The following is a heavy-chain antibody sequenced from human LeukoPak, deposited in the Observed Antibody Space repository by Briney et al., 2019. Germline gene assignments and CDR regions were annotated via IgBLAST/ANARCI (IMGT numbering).Heavy chain of an antibody. J-gene: IGHJ3*02. V-gene: IGHV4-39*07. CDR2: IYYSGST. D-gene: IGHD3-10*01. CDR3: ARAYYYGSGSYAFDI. Sequence: SETLSLTCTVSGGSISSSSYYWGWIRQPPGKGLEWIGSIYYSGSTYYNPSLKSRVTISVDTSKNQFSLKLSSVTAADTAVYYCARAYYYGSGSYAFDIWGQGTMVTVSS. CDR1: GGSISSSSYY.